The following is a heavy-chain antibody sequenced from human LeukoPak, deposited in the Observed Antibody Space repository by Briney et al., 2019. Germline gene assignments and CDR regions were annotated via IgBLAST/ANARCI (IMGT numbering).Heavy chain of an antibody. Sequence: SVKVSCKASGGTFSSYAISWVRQAPGQGLEWMGGIIPIFGTANYAQKFQGGVTITTDESTSTAYMELSSLRSEDTSVYYCARDRSLSNWFDPWGQGTLVTVSS. J-gene: IGHJ5*02. CDR3: ARDRSLSNWFDP. CDR2: IIPIFGTA. V-gene: IGHV1-69*05. CDR1: GGTFSSYA. D-gene: IGHD2/OR15-2a*01.